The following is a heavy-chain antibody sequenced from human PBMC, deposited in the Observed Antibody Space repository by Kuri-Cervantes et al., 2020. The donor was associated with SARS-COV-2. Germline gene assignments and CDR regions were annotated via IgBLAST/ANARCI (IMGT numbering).Heavy chain of an antibody. CDR2: ISWNSGSI. CDR3: ASLHDAFDI. Sequence: GGSLRLSCAASGFTFSSYGMHWVRQAPGKGLEWVSGISWNSGSIGYADSVKGRFTISRDNAKNSLYLQMNSLRAEDTAVYYCASLHDAFDIWGQGTMVTVSS. J-gene: IGHJ3*02. CDR1: GFTFSSYG. V-gene: IGHV3-9*01.